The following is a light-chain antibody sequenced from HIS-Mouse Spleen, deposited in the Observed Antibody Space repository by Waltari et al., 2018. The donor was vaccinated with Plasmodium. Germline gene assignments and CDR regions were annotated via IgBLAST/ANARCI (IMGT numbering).Light chain of an antibody. V-gene: IGLV5-45*03. CDR3: MIWHSSAWV. CDR1: SGINVGTYR. Sequence: QAVLTQPSSLSASPGASASLTCTLRSGINVGTYRIYWYQQKPGSPPQYHLRYKAYSVKQQGSGVPSRFSGSKDASANAGILLISGLQTEEEADYYSMIWHSSAWVLGGGKKLTVL. CDR2: YKAYSVK. J-gene: IGLJ3*02.